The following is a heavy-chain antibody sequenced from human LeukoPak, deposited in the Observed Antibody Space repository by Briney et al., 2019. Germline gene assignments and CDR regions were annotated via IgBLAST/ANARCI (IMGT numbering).Heavy chain of an antibody. J-gene: IGHJ4*02. D-gene: IGHD2-21*02. Sequence: SETLSLTCTVSGGSISSSNYYWDWIRQPAGEGLEWIGRIYTSGSTNYNPSLKSRVTISVDTSKNQFSLKLSSVTAADTAVYYCAFTTAGRFRYFDYWGQGTLVTVSS. CDR3: AFTTAGRFRYFDY. V-gene: IGHV4-61*02. CDR2: IYTSGST. CDR1: GGSISSSNYY.